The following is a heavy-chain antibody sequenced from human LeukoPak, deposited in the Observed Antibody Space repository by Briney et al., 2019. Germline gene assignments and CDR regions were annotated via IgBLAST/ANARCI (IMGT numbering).Heavy chain of an antibody. D-gene: IGHD3-22*01. CDR2: IRSKANSYAT. CDR1: GFTFSGSA. V-gene: IGHV3-73*01. J-gene: IGHJ4*02. CDR3: TRQGEGYDSSGRRTYFDY. Sequence: GGSLRLSCAASGFTFSGSAMHWVRQASGKGLEWVGRIRSKANSYATAYAASVKGRFTISRDDSKNTAYLQMNSLKTEDTAVYYCTRQGEGYDSSGRRTYFDYWGQGTLVTVSS.